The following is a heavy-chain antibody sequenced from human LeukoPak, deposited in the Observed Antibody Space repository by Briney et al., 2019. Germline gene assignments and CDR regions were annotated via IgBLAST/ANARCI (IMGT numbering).Heavy chain of an antibody. CDR1: GYTLTELS. Sequence: ASVKVSCKISGYTLTELSMHWVRQAPGKGLEWMEGFDPEDGETIYAQKFQGRVTMTEDTSADTAYMELSSLRSEDTAVYYCATNTVDSSWSQFDYWGQGTLVTVSS. J-gene: IGHJ4*02. V-gene: IGHV1-24*01. CDR3: ATNTVDSSWSQFDY. CDR2: FDPEDGET. D-gene: IGHD6-13*01.